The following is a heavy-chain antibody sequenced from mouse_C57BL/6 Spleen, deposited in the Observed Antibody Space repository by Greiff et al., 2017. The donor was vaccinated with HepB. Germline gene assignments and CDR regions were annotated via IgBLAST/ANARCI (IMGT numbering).Heavy chain of an antibody. CDR1: GYAFSSSW. Sequence: VQLQQSGPELVKPGASVKISCKASGYAFSSSWMNWVKQRPGKGLEWIGRIYPGDGDTNYNGKFKGNATLTADKSSSTAYMQLSSLTSEDSAVYFCARSVSFDYWGQGTTLTVSS. J-gene: IGHJ2*01. V-gene: IGHV1-82*01. CDR2: IYPGDGDT. CDR3: ARSVSFDY.